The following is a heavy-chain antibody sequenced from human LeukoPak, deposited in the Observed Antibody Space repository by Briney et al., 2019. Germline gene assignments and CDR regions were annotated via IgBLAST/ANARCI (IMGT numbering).Heavy chain of an antibody. CDR1: GFTFSDYG. Sequence: PGGSLRLSCAASGFTFSDYGMSWVRRAPGKGLEWVSAITSSGGGTFYADSVKGRLTISRDNSENTLYLQMNSLRAEDTAVYYCAKMVHTEQWLVPFDYWGQGTLVTVSS. J-gene: IGHJ4*02. V-gene: IGHV3-23*01. CDR2: ITSSGGGT. CDR3: AKMVHTEQWLVPFDY. D-gene: IGHD6-19*01.